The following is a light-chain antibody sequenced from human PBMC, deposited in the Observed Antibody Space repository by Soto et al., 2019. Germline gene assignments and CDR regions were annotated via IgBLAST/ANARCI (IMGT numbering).Light chain of an antibody. J-gene: IGKJ1*01. V-gene: IGKV1-17*01. CDR3: QQYNSYRT. CDR2: KAS. CDR1: QGIRND. Sequence: DIHMTQSPSSLSASVGYRFTITCRASQGIRNDLGWYQQKPGKAPKLLIYKASSLESGVPSRLSGSGSGTEFTLTISSLQPDDFATYYCQQYNSYRTFGQGTKVDIK.